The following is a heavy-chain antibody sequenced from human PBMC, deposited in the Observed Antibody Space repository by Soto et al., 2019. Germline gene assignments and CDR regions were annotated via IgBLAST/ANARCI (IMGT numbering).Heavy chain of an antibody. D-gene: IGHD5-12*01. CDR2: IKSKTDGGTT. CDR1: GFTFSNAW. J-gene: IGHJ4*02. Sequence: GGSLRLSCAASGFTFSNAWMNWVRQAPGKGLEWVGRIKSKTDGGTTDYAAPVKGRFTISRDDSKNTLYLQMNSLKTEDTAVYYCTTGRNSGYDYLPFDYWGQGTLVTVSS. V-gene: IGHV3-15*07. CDR3: TTGRNSGYDYLPFDY.